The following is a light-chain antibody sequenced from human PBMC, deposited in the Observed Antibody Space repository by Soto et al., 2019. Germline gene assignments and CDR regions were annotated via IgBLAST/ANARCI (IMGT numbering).Light chain of an antibody. CDR1: STDFVSYNR. CDR2: EAS. V-gene: IGLV2-18*01. J-gene: IGLJ1*01. CDR3: CLYPIENTYA. Sequence: QSVLTQPPSVSGCPGQSVTISRTGTSTDFVSYNRVSWYQQPPGTAPKLIIYEASNRPSGVPDRFSGSKSGNTASLTISGLQADDEVDYYFCLYPIENTYAFGSETKF.